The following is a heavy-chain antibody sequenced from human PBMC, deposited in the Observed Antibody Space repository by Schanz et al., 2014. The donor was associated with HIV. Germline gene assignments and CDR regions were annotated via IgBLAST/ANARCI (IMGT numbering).Heavy chain of an antibody. Sequence: VQLVESGGGVVQPGRSLRLSCAASGFRFRSYWMSWVRQAPGKGLEWVANIKEDGIEKYYVDSVKGRFTISRDNAKNSLYLNMYSLRAEDTAVYCCAKSNGGDTAVVQYYFDYWGQGTLVSVSS. V-gene: IGHV3-7*01. CDR1: GFRFRSYW. D-gene: IGHD5-18*01. CDR2: IKEDGIEK. CDR3: AKSNGGDTAVVQYYFDY. J-gene: IGHJ4*02.